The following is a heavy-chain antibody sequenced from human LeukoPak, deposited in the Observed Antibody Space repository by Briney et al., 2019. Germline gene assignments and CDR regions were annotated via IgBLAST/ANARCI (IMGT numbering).Heavy chain of an antibody. D-gene: IGHD3-16*02. V-gene: IGHV3-33*08. Sequence: GGSLRLSCAASGFTFSSYWMSWVRQAPGKGLEWVAVIWYDGSNKYYADSVKGRFTISRDNSKNTLYLQMNSLRAEDTAVYYCARARYYDYVWGSYRSWAFDYWGQGTLVTVSS. CDR3: ARARYYDYVWGSYRSWAFDY. CDR2: IWYDGSNK. CDR1: GFTFSSYW. J-gene: IGHJ4*02.